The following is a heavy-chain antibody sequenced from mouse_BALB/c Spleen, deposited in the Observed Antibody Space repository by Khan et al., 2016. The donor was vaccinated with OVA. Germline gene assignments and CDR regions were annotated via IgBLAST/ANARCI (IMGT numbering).Heavy chain of an antibody. Sequence: QVQLKESGPGLVAPSQSLSITCTVSGFSLTTYGVNWVRQPPGKGLEWLGVIWGDGSTNYHSALISRLSISTDNSKSQVFLELNRRQTDDTATYYCAKWGDGFTYAMDYWGQGTSVTVAS. CDR3: AKWGDGFTYAMDY. CDR1: GFSLTTYG. J-gene: IGHJ4*01. V-gene: IGHV2-3*01. CDR2: IWGDGST. D-gene: IGHD2-3*01.